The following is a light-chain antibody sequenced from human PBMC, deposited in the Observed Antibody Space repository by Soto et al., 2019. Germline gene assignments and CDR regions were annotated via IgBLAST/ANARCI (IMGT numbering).Light chain of an antibody. Sequence: EIVMSQSPATLSVSPGERVTLSCRASQSVRNNLAWYQQTPGQAPRLLIYGASTRPTGIPGRFSGSGSGTDFTLTISSLQSEDFAVYYCHQHHSYMYAFGQGTKLEI. V-gene: IGKV3-15*01. CDR3: HQHHSYMYA. CDR2: GAS. CDR1: QSVRNN. J-gene: IGKJ2*01.